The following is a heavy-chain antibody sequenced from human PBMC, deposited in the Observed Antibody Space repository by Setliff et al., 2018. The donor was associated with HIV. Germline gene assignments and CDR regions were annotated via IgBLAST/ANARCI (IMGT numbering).Heavy chain of an antibody. CDR1: GGSISTSY. D-gene: IGHD2-15*01. CDR3: AREHCSGGSCNGFDI. Sequence: PSGTLSLTCTVSGGSISTSYWNWIRQPPGKGLEWIAYIYISGTTNYNPSLKSRVTISLDASRNQFSLKLGSVTAADTAMYYCAREHCSGGSCNGFDIWGQGTMVTVSS. CDR2: IYISGTT. J-gene: IGHJ3*02. V-gene: IGHV4-4*09.